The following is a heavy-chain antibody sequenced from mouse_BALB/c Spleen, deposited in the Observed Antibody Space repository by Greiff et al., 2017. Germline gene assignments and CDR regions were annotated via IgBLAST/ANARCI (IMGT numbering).Heavy chain of an antibody. CDR1: GFTFSSYA. V-gene: IGHV5-6-5*01. D-gene: IGHD2-1*01. CDR2: ISSGGST. Sequence: VESGGGLVKPGGSLKLSCAASGFTFSSYAMSWVRQTPEKRLEWVASISSGGSTYYPDSVKGRFTISRDNARNILYLHMSSLRSEDTAMYYCARGTYGNYGYFDVWGAGTTVTVSS. J-gene: IGHJ1*01. CDR3: ARGTYGNYGYFDV.